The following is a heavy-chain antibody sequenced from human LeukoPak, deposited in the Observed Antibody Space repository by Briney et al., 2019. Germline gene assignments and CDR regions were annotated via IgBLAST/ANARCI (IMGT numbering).Heavy chain of an antibody. V-gene: IGHV3-30*04. J-gene: IGHJ4*02. CDR1: GFIFTYYA. Sequence: PGRSLRLSCAASGFIFTYYAMHWVRQAPGEGLEWVAVISYDGSKKYYGDSVKGRFTISRDNSKNTLYLQMNSLRGEDTAVYYCERYQTGTYYVDSWGQGTVVTVSS. D-gene: IGHD7-27*01. CDR2: ISYDGSKK. CDR3: ERYQTGTYYVDS.